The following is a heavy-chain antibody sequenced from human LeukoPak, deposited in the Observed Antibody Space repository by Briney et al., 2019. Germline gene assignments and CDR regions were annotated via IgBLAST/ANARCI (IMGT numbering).Heavy chain of an antibody. V-gene: IGHV4-59*12. Sequence: PSETLSLTCTVSGGSINSYYWSWIRQPPGKGLEWIGYVSDTGSTNYNPSLTSRVTMSVDTSKNQFSLKLSSVTAADTAVYYCARDRGSGEDYYDSSGYSYYFDYWGQGTLVTVSS. CDR3: ARDRGSGEDYYDSSGYSYYFDY. CDR1: GGSINSYY. D-gene: IGHD3-22*01. J-gene: IGHJ4*02. CDR2: VSDTGST.